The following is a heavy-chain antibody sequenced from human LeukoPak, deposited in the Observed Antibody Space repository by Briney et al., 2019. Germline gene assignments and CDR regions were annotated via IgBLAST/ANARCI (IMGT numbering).Heavy chain of an antibody. D-gene: IGHD3-22*01. CDR1: GFTFSSYA. CDR3: ARESDSSGYSFDY. CDR2: ISYDGSNK. Sequence: PGGSLRLSCAASGFTFSSYAMHWVRQAPGKGLEGVAVISYDGSNKYYADSVKGRFTISRDNSKNTLYLQMNSLRAEDTAVYYCARESDSSGYSFDYWGQGTLVTVSS. V-gene: IGHV3-30*04. J-gene: IGHJ4*02.